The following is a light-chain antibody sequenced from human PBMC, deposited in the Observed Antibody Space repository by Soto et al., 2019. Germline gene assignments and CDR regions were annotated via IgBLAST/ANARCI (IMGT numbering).Light chain of an antibody. V-gene: IGKV1-5*03. CDR1: QSVNSR. CDR3: QQYNSPWT. Sequence: DIQMTQSPSTLSASVGDRVTITCRASQSVNSRLAWFQQKPGKAPKLLIDRASNLESGVPSRFSGSGSGTEFTLTINSLQPDDFATYYCQQYNSPWTFGQGTKVEIK. CDR2: RAS. J-gene: IGKJ1*01.